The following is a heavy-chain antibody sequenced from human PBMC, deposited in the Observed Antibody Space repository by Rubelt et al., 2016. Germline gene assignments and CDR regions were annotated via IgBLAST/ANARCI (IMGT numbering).Heavy chain of an antibody. CDR2: INPSGGST. Sequence: VKVSCKASGYTFTSYYMHWVRQAPGQGLEWMGIINPSGGSTSYAQKFQGRVTMTRDTSTSTVYMELSSLRSEDTAVYYCARDRDTIFGVVHLSMDVWGQGTTVTVSS. CDR1: GYTFTSYY. V-gene: IGHV1-46*01. D-gene: IGHD3-3*01. CDR3: ARDRDTIFGVVHLSMDV. J-gene: IGHJ6*02.